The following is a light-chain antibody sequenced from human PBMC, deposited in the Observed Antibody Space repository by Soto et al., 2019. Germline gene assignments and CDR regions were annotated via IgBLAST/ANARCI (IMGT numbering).Light chain of an antibody. CDR2: DAS. J-gene: IGKJ4*01. Sequence: EIGLTQSPATLPLSPGERATLSCRASQSVSSYLAWYQQKPGQAPRLLIYDASNRATGIPARFSGSGSGTDFTLTISSLEPDDFAVYYCQQRSDWPSTFGGGTKVQIK. CDR1: QSVSSY. CDR3: QQRSDWPST. V-gene: IGKV3-11*01.